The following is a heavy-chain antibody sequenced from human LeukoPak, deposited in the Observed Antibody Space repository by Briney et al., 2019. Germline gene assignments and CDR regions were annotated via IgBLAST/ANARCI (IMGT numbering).Heavy chain of an antibody. Sequence: GGSLRLSCAASGFTFDDYGMHWVGKAPGKGLEWVSGISWDSGSIGYADSVKGRFTISRDNANNSLYLQMNSLSAEDTALYYCAKDKRAQPYYFDYWGQGTLVTVSS. J-gene: IGHJ4*02. CDR1: GFTFDDYG. V-gene: IGHV3-9*01. CDR3: AKDKRAQPYYFDY. CDR2: ISWDSGSI. D-gene: IGHD1-1*01.